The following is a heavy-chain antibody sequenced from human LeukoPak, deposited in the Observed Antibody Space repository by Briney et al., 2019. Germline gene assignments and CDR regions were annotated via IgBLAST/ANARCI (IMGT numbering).Heavy chain of an antibody. CDR2: IYTSGST. CDR1: GGSISSGDYY. V-gene: IGHV4-61*02. Sequence: SQTLSLTCTVSGGSISSGDYYWSWIRQPAGKGLEWIGRIYTSGSTNYNPSLKSRVTISVDTSKNQFSLKLSSVTAADTAVYYCARDLDDFWSGYYGYWGQGTLVTVSS. D-gene: IGHD3-3*01. J-gene: IGHJ4*02. CDR3: ARDLDDFWSGYYGY.